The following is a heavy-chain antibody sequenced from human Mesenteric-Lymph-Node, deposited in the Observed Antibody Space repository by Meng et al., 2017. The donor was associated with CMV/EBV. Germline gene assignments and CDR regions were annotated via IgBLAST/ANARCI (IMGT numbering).Heavy chain of an antibody. CDR3: ARSGAYAGMRGLDP. D-gene: IGHD2-21*01. Sequence: SETLSLTCTVSGYSISSGYYWGWIRQPPGKGLEWIGSIYYGGSTNYNPSLKSRVTMSVDTSKNQFSLKLSSVTAADTAVYFCARSGAYAGMRGLDPWGQGTLVTVSS. J-gene: IGHJ5*02. V-gene: IGHV4-38-2*02. CDR1: GYSISSGYY. CDR2: IYYGGST.